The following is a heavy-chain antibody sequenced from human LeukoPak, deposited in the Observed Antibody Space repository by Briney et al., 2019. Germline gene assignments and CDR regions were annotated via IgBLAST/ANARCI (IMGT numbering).Heavy chain of an antibody. V-gene: IGHV1-69*13. CDR3: ASVDPGLLRVVPAADYYGMDV. CDR1: GGTFSSYA. CDR2: IIPIFGTA. D-gene: IGHD2-2*01. Sequence: ASVKVSCKASGGTFSSYAISWVRQAPGQGLEWMGGIIPIFGTANYAQKFQGRVTITADESTSTAYMELSSLRSEDTAVYYCASVDPGLLRVVPAADYYGMDVWGQGTTVTVSS. J-gene: IGHJ6*02.